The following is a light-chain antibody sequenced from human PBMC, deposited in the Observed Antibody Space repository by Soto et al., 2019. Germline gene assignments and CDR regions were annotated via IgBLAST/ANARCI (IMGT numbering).Light chain of an antibody. CDR2: DVS. Sequence: QSALTQPASVSGSPGQSITISCTGTSSDVGGYNDVSWYQQHPGRAPKLMIYDVSNRPSVVSDRFSGSKSGNTASLTISGLQADDEAYYSCSSYTSTTTLDVFGTGTKLTVL. V-gene: IGLV2-14*01. J-gene: IGLJ1*01. CDR3: SSYTSTTTLDV. CDR1: SSDVGGYND.